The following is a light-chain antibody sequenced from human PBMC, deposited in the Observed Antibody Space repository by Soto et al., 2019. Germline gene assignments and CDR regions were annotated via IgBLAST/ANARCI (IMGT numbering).Light chain of an antibody. V-gene: IGKV3-15*01. CDR2: GAT. J-gene: IGKJ2*01. Sequence: EIVVTQSPATLSVSPGERATLSCRASQSVSSNLAWYQQKPGQAPRLLIYGATTRATGIPARFSGSGSGTEITLTISSLQSEDFAVYYCQQYNNWPRTFGQGTKLEIK. CDR3: QQYNNWPRT. CDR1: QSVSSN.